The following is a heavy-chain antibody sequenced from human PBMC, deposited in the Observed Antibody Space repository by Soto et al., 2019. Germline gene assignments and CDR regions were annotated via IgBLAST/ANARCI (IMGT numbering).Heavy chain of an antibody. V-gene: IGHV4-59*01. Sequence: PSETLSLTCTVSGGSISSYYWSWIRQPPGKGLEWIGYIYYSGSTNYNPSLKSRVTISVDTSKNQFSLKLSSVTAADTAVYYCARAGYSYGSFSYYGMDVWGQGTTVTVSS. CDR3: ARAGYSYGSFSYYGMDV. CDR1: GGSISSYY. CDR2: IYYSGST. J-gene: IGHJ6*02. D-gene: IGHD5-18*01.